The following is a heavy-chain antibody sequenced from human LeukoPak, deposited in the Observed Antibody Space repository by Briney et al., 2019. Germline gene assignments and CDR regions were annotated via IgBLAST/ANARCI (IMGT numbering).Heavy chain of an antibody. Sequence: PSETLSLTCTVSVGSISSYYWSWIRQPAGKGLEWIGRIYTSGSTNYNPSLKSRVTMSVDTSKNQFSLKLSSVTAADTAVYYCARDRDSSGWTDAFDIWGQGTMVTVSS. CDR1: VGSISSYY. J-gene: IGHJ3*02. V-gene: IGHV4-4*07. CDR2: IYTSGST. CDR3: ARDRDSSGWTDAFDI. D-gene: IGHD6-19*01.